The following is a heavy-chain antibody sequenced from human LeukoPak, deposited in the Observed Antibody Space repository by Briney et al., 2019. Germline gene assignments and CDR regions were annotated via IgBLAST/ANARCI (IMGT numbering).Heavy chain of an antibody. D-gene: IGHD2-15*01. Sequence: SETLSLTCAVYGGSFSGYYWSWIRQPPGKGLEWIGEINHSGSTNYNPSLKSRVTISVDTSKNQFSLKLSSVTAADTAVYYCATTYSTCSGGSCYFGDYWGRGTLVTVSS. CDR3: ATTYSTCSGGSCYFGDY. CDR2: INHSGST. CDR1: GGSFSGYY. V-gene: IGHV4-34*01. J-gene: IGHJ4*02.